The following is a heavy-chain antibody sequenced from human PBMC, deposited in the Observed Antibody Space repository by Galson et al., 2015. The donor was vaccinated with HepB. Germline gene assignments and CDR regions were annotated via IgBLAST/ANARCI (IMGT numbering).Heavy chain of an antibody. J-gene: IGHJ4*02. CDR3: ARVTSSGWSLGYFDY. Sequence: SETLSLTCSVSGGPITSSNYYWGWIRQPPGKGLEWIGSFSHSGSTYDNPSLRGRVTISEDTSKNRFSLNLNYVTAADTAVYYCARVTSSGWSLGYFDYWGQGALVTVSS. CDR1: GGPITSSNYY. V-gene: IGHV4-39*01. D-gene: IGHD6-19*01. CDR2: FSHSGST.